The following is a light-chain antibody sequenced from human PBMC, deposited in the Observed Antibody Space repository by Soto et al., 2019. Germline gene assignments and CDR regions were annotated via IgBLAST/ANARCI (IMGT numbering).Light chain of an antibody. Sequence: DIVMTQSPDSLAVSLGERATINCKSSQSVLYSSNNKNYLAWYQQKPGQPPKLLIYWASTRESGVPDRFSGSGSGTDFTLTISSLQAEDVAVYYCQQYYNAPSYPFGQGTKLEI. V-gene: IGKV4-1*01. CDR1: QSVLYSSNNKNY. CDR3: QQYYNAPSYP. CDR2: WAS. J-gene: IGKJ2*01.